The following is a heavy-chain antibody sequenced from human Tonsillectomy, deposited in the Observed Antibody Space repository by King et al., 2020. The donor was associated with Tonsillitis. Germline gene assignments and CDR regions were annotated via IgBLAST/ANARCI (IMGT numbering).Heavy chain of an antibody. Sequence: VQLVESGGALVQPGGSLRLSCAGSGFTFSEYFMSWIRQAPGKGLEWVADIKQDGSAKYYVDSVRDRFTISRDNAENSLYLQLNSLRVDDTAVYYCARRGGSSGWDFDYWGRGTLVTVSS. V-gene: IGHV3-7*03. J-gene: IGHJ4*02. D-gene: IGHD6-19*01. CDR3: ARRGGSSGWDFDY. CDR2: IKQDGSAK. CDR1: GFTFSEYF.